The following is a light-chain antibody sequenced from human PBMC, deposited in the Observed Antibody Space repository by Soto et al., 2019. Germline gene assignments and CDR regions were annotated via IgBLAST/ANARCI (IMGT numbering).Light chain of an antibody. Sequence: QSVLTQPASVSGSPGQSIAISCTGTSSDVGGYNYVSWYQQHPGKAPKLMIHEVSNRPSGVSNRFSGSKSGNTASLTISGLQAEDEADYYCSSYTSSSTDVVGTGTKVTVL. J-gene: IGLJ1*01. CDR3: SSYTSSSTDV. V-gene: IGLV2-14*01. CDR2: EVS. CDR1: SSDVGGYNY.